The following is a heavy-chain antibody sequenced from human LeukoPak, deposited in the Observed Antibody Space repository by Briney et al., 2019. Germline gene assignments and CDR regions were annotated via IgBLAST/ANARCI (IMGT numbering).Heavy chain of an antibody. J-gene: IGHJ3*02. V-gene: IGHV1-46*01. Sequence: ASVKVSCKASGYTFTSYYMHWVRQAPGQGLEWMGIINPSGGSTSYTQKFQGRVTTTRDTSTSTVYMELSSLRSEDTAVYYCARDRPGYSSSYDAFDIWGQGTMVTVSS. CDR1: GYTFTSYY. CDR3: ARDRPGYSSSYDAFDI. CDR2: INPSGGST. D-gene: IGHD6-13*01.